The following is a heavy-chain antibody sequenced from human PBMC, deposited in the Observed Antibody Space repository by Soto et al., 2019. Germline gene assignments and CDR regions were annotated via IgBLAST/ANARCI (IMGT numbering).Heavy chain of an antibody. CDR2: IYSGGST. Sequence: QSGGSLRLSCAASGFTVGSNYMSWVRQAPGKGLEWVSVIYSGGSTYYADSVKGRFTISRDNSKNTLYLQMNSLRAEDTAVYYCARSSNSIAAAGTGFDYWGQGTLVTVSS. D-gene: IGHD6-13*01. J-gene: IGHJ4*02. CDR3: ARSSNSIAAAGTGFDY. V-gene: IGHV3-53*01. CDR1: GFTVGSNY.